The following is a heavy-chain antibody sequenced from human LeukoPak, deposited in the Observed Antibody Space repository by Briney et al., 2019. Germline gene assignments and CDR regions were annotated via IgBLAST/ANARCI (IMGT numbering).Heavy chain of an antibody. CDR1: GFTFSGSA. CDR2: IRSKANSYAP. CDR3: TRKEYYYDSSGFRQDFDY. D-gene: IGHD3-22*01. V-gene: IGHV3-73*01. J-gene: IGHJ4*02. Sequence: GGSLRLSCAASGFTFSGSAVRWVRQASGKGLEWVSRIRSKANSYAPAYVESVKGRFTISRDDSKNTAYLQMNSLKTEDTAVYYCTRKEYYYDSSGFRQDFDYWGQGTLVTVSS.